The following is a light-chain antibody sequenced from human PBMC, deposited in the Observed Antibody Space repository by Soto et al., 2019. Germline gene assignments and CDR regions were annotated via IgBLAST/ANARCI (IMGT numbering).Light chain of an antibody. V-gene: IGLV1-44*01. CDR3: AAWDDSLNVWV. J-gene: IGLJ3*02. Sequence: QSVLTQPPSASGTPGQRVTISCSGSSSNIGSNTVNWYQRLPGTAPKLLIYSNNQRPSVVPDRFSGSKSGTSASLAISGLQSEDEADYYFAAWDDSLNVWVFGGGTKLTVL. CDR2: SNN. CDR1: SSNIGSNT.